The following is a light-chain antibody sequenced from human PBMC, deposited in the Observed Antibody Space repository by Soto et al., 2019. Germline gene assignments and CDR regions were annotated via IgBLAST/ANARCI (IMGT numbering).Light chain of an antibody. CDR2: DAS. V-gene: IGKV3-11*01. Sequence: EIVWTQSPATLSLSPGERATLSCRASQSVSSGSLTWYQHKPGQAPRLLIYDASSRAPGIPARFSGSGSGTDFTLTISALEPEDFAVYDCHQRSSWPRTFGQGTKLEMK. CDR1: QSVSSGS. J-gene: IGKJ2*01. CDR3: HQRSSWPRT.